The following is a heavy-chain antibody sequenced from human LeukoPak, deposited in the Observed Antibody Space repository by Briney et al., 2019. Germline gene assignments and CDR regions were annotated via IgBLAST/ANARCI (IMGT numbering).Heavy chain of an antibody. CDR3: ARDLVATDPPCAFDI. CDR2: IYYSGST. Sequence: PSETLSLTCTVSGGSISSSSYYWGWIRQPPGKGLEWIGSIYYSGSTYYNPSLKSRVTISVDTSKNQFSLKLSSVTAADTAVYYCARDLVATDPPCAFDIWGQGTMVTVSS. D-gene: IGHD6-13*01. CDR1: GGSISSSSYY. V-gene: IGHV4-39*07. J-gene: IGHJ3*02.